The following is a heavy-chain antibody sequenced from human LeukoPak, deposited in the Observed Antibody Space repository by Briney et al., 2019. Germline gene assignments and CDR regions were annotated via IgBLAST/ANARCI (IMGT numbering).Heavy chain of an antibody. CDR2: IIPIFGTA. V-gene: IGHV1-69*01. D-gene: IGHD5-12*01. J-gene: IGHJ3*02. Sequence: ASVKVSCKASGGTFSSYAISWVRQASGQGLEWMGGIIPIFGTANYAQKFQGRVTITADESTSTAYMELSSLRSEDTAVYYCARAYSGYEDDAFDIWGQGTMVTVSS. CDR1: GGTFSSYA. CDR3: ARAYSGYEDDAFDI.